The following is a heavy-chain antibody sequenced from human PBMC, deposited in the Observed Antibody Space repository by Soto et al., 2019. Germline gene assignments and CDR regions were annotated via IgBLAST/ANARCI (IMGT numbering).Heavy chain of an antibody. Sequence: QLQLQESGSGLVKPSQTLSLTCAVSGGSISSGGYSWSWIRQPPGKGLEWIGYIYHSGSTYYNPSLKSRVTIXXDXSXXQFSLKLSSVTAADTAVYYCARGGGMPELELHFDYWGQGTLVTVSS. D-gene: IGHD1-7*01. J-gene: IGHJ4*02. CDR2: IYHSGST. V-gene: IGHV4-30-2*01. CDR3: ARGGGMPELELHFDY. CDR1: GGSISSGGYS.